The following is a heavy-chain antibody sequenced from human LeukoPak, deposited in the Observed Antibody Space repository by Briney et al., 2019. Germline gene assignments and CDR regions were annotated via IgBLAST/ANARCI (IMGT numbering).Heavy chain of an antibody. J-gene: IGHJ4*02. Sequence: GESLKISCTGSGYRFTSYWIGWVRQMPGKGLEWMGIIYPDDSDTRYNPSFQGQVTISADKSISTAYLQWSSLKASDTAVYYCAIAGKYNTNCYRCFAYWGQGTLVTVSS. CDR1: GYRFTSYW. CDR3: AIAGKYNTNCYRCFAY. CDR2: IYPDDSDT. D-gene: IGHD2-2*02. V-gene: IGHV5-51*01.